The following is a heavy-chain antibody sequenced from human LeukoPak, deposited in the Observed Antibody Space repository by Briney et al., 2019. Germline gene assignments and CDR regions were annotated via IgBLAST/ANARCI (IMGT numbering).Heavy chain of an antibody. V-gene: IGHV3-23*01. Sequence: PGGSLRLSCVASGFTFSNYAMSWVRQAPGKGLEWVSGIFGSTGSTGSTYYADSVKGRVTISRDNAKNTLYLQMNNLRAEDTAIYYCARVWRTGAARELGSWGQGTLVTVSA. CDR1: GFTFSNYA. D-gene: IGHD3/OR15-3a*01. CDR2: IFGSTGSTGST. CDR3: ARVWRTGAARELGS. J-gene: IGHJ4*02.